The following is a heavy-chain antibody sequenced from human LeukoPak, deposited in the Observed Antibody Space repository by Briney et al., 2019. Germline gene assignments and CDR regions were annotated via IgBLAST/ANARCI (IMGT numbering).Heavy chain of an antibody. Sequence: GGSLRLSCATSGFTFSSYGMHWVRQAPGKGLERVAVISYDGSNKYYADSVKGRFTISRDNSKNTLYLQMNSLRAEDTAVYYCAKRGYSYGYDEDSYFDYWGQGTLVTVSS. CDR2: ISYDGSNK. CDR3: AKRGYSYGYDEDSYFDY. CDR1: GFTFSSYG. D-gene: IGHD5-18*01. V-gene: IGHV3-30*18. J-gene: IGHJ4*02.